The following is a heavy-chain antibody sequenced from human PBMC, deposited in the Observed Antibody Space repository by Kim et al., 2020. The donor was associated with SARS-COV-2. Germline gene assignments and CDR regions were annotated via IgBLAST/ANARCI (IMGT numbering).Heavy chain of an antibody. Sequence: NPPLKGRGTISVNTSKNQFSLKLSSVTAADTAVYYCARDRRGSGWSLVDYWGQGTLVTVSS. J-gene: IGHJ4*02. D-gene: IGHD6-19*01. CDR3: ARDRRGSGWSLVDY. V-gene: IGHV4-59*01.